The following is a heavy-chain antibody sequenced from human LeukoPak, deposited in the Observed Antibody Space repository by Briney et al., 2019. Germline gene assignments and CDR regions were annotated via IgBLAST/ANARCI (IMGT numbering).Heavy chain of an antibody. CDR3: ASGEWPQDY. CDR1: GFTFSSYW. Sequence: GGSLRLSCAASGFTFSSYWMSWVRQAPGRGLEWVSLIYAGGTTYYPDAVKGRFTISRDISRNTLSLRMNSLRAEDTAVYYCASGEWPQDYWGQGTLVTVSS. CDR2: IYAGGTT. V-gene: IGHV3-53*01. J-gene: IGHJ4*02. D-gene: IGHD3-10*01.